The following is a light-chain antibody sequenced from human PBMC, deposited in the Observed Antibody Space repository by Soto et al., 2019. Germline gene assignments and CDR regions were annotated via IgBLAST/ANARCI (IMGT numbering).Light chain of an antibody. CDR3: QQYNSYPVT. J-gene: IGKJ1*01. CDR2: KAS. Sequence: DIQMTQSPSTLSASVGDRVTITCRASQSFSSWLAWYQQKPGKAPKVLIYKASSLESGVPSRFSGSGSGTEFTLTISSLQPDDFATYYCQQYNSYPVTFGQGTKVEIK. V-gene: IGKV1-5*03. CDR1: QSFSSW.